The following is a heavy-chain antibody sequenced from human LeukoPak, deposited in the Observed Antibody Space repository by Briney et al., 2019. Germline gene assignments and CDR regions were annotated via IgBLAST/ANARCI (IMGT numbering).Heavy chain of an antibody. CDR3: AREGGDSSGYYSGRNWFDP. D-gene: IGHD3-22*01. V-gene: IGHV4-30-4*08. J-gene: IGHJ5*02. CDR2: IYYSGST. CDR1: GGSTSSGDYY. Sequence: PSETLSLTCTVSGGSTSSGDYYWSWIRQPPGKGLEWIGYIYYSGSTYYNPSLKSRVTISVNTSKNQFSLKLSSVTAADTAVYYCAREGGDSSGYYSGRNWFDPWGQGTLVTVSS.